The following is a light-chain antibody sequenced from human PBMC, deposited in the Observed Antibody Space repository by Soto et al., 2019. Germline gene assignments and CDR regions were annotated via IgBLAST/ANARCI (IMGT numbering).Light chain of an antibody. CDR2: TAS. V-gene: IGKV1D-16*01. CDR1: QGISGW. J-gene: IGKJ5*01. CDR3: QQYSVFPPT. Sequence: DIQMTQSPPSLSASVGDRVTITCRASQGISGWLAWYQQKPEKAPKXXIYTASSLQSGVPSRFSGSGSGTDFTLTISSLQPEDFATYYCQQYSVFPPTFGQGTRLEIK.